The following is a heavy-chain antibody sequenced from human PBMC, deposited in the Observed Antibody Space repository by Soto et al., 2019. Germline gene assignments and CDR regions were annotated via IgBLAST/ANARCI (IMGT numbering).Heavy chain of an antibody. CDR1: GYTFTSYD. Sequence: ASGKVSCKASGYTFTSYDINWVRQATGQGLEWMGWMNPNSGNTGYAQKFQGRVTMTRNTSISTAYMELSSLRSEDTAVYYCASGPDRIVVTNYYFDYRGQGTLVTVSS. J-gene: IGHJ4*02. CDR2: MNPNSGNT. V-gene: IGHV1-8*01. CDR3: ASGPDRIVVTNYYFDY. D-gene: IGHD5-12*01.